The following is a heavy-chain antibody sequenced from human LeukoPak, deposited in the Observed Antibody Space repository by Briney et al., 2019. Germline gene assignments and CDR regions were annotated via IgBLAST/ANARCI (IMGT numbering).Heavy chain of an antibody. D-gene: IGHD3-10*01. CDR3: AKHVNSCGSGSSYNPWVPFDS. V-gene: IGHV3-9*01. J-gene: IGHJ4*02. CDR1: GFTFDDYA. Sequence: GGSLRLSCAASGFTFDDYAMHWVPQAPGKGLEWVSGISWNTGNTGYADSVKGRFTISRDNAETSLYLQLNSLRAEDTALYYCAKHVNSCGSGSSYNPWVPFDSRVQGTQVTVCS. CDR2: ISWNTGNT.